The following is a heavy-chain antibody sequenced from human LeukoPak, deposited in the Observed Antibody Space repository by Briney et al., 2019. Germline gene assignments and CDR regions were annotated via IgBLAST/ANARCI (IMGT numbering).Heavy chain of an antibody. CDR1: GFTFSNYW. J-gene: IGHJ3*02. Sequence: GGSLRLSCAASGFTFSNYWMHRVRHAPGKGLVWVSHIYIDGTGTFYADSVKGRFTISRDNAKNTLYLQMNSLRVEDTAVYYCARAPPSSGYSYHFDIWGQGTMVTVSS. D-gene: IGHD5-18*01. CDR3: ARAPPSSGYSYHFDI. CDR2: IYIDGTGT. V-gene: IGHV3-74*01.